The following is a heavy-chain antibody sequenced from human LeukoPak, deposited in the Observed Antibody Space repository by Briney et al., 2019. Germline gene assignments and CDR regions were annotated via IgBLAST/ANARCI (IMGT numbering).Heavy chain of an antibody. J-gene: IGHJ4*02. CDR1: GITFSSYE. V-gene: IGHV3-30*18. D-gene: IGHD1-26*01. Sequence: GGSLRLSCVVSGITFSSYEMNWVRQAPGKGLEWVAVISYDGSNKYYADSVRGRFTISRDNSKNTLYLQMNSLRAEDTAVYYCAKDPSGSYYNYWGQGTLVTVSS. CDR2: ISYDGSNK. CDR3: AKDPSGSYYNY.